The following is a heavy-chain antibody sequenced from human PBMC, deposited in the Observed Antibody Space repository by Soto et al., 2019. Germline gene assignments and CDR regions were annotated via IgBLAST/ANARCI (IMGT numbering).Heavy chain of an antibody. J-gene: IGHJ3*02. CDR1: GYTFTSYA. CDR2: INAGNGNT. V-gene: IGHV1-3*01. Sequence: ASVNVSCKASGYTFTSYAMHWVRQAPGQRLEWMGWINAGNGNTKYSQKFQGGVTITRDTSAGTAYMELSSLGSEDTAVYYCARVGYVYAFDIWGQGTMVTVSS. CDR3: ARVGYVYAFDI. D-gene: IGHD3-16*01.